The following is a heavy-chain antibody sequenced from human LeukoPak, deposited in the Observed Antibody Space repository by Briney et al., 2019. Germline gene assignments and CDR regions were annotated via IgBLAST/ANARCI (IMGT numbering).Heavy chain of an antibody. CDR1: GFTFSSYW. D-gene: IGHD6-19*01. V-gene: IGHV3-7*01. CDR2: IKQDGSEK. CDR3: ARAGLDPIAVAPENY. Sequence: GGSLRLSCAASGFTFSSYWMSWVRQAPGKGLEWVANIKQDGSEKYYVDSVKGRFTISRDNAKNSLYLQMNSLRAEDTAVYYCARAGLDPIAVAPENYWGQGTLVTVSS. J-gene: IGHJ4*02.